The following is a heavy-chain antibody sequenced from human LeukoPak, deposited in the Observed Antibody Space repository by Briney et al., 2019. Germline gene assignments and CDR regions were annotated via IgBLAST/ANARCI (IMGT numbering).Heavy chain of an antibody. CDR3: STDNYYDSSGYPDLRY. CDR1: GYTFTGYY. J-gene: IGHJ4*02. Sequence: ASVKVSCKASGYTFTGYYMHWVRQAPGQGLEWMGIINPSGGSTSYAQKFQGRVTMTEDRSTDTAYMELSSLRSEDTAVYYCSTDNYYDSSGYPDLRYWGQGTLVTVSS. CDR2: INPSGGST. D-gene: IGHD3-22*01. V-gene: IGHV1-46*01.